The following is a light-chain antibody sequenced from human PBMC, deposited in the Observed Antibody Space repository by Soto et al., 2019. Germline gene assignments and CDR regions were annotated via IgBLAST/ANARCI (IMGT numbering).Light chain of an antibody. V-gene: IGLV2-11*01. CDR1: SSDVGGYNF. Sequence: QSVLTQPRSVSGSPGQSVTISCTGTSSDVGGYNFVPWYQQHPGKAPKLMIYDVSKRPSGVPDRFSGSKSGNTASLTISGLQAEDEADYYCCSYAGSYTWVFGTGTKLNVL. CDR2: DVS. CDR3: CSYAGSYTWV. J-gene: IGLJ1*01.